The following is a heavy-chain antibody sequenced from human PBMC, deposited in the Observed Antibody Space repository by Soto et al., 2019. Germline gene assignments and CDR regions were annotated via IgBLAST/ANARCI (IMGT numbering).Heavy chain of an antibody. V-gene: IGHV4-34*01. CDR2: INHSGST. Sequence: SETLSLTCAVYGGSFSGYYWSWIRQPPGKGLEWIGEINHSGSTNYNPSLKSRVTISVDTSKNQFSRKLSSVTAADTAVYYCARRAPNWNFAFDIWGQGTMVTVSS. D-gene: IGHD1-7*01. J-gene: IGHJ3*02. CDR1: GGSFSGYY. CDR3: ARRAPNWNFAFDI.